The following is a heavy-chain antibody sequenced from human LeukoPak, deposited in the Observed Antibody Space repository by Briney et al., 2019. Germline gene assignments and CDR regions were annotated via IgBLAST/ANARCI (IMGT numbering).Heavy chain of an antibody. Sequence: SETLSLTCTVSGGSISSYYWSWIRQPPEKGLEWIGYIYYSGSTNYNPSLKSRVTISVDRSKNQFSLKLSSVTAADTAVYYCARGDGLPFDYWGQGTLVTVSS. CDR1: GGSISSYY. V-gene: IGHV4-59*12. J-gene: IGHJ4*02. CDR2: IYYSGST. CDR3: ARGDGLPFDY. D-gene: IGHD5-24*01.